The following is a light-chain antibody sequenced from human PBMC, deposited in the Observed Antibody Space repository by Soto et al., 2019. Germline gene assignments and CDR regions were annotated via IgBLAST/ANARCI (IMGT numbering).Light chain of an antibody. V-gene: IGKV3-20*01. Sequence: EIVLTQSPGTLSLSPGERATLSCRASQSVSSSYLAWYQQKPGQAPRLLIYGASSRATGIPDRFSGSGSGTDFPLTTSSLEPEDFAVYYCQQYGSSPWTFGQGTKVEIK. CDR1: QSVSSSY. CDR3: QQYGSSPWT. J-gene: IGKJ1*01. CDR2: GAS.